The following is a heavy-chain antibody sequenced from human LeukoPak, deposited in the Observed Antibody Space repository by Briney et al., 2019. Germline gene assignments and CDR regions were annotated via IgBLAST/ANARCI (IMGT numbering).Heavy chain of an antibody. J-gene: IGHJ6*03. CDR1: GGSISSGGYS. D-gene: IGHD6-25*01. V-gene: IGHV4-30-2*01. CDR2: IYHSGST. Sequence: SETLSLTCAVSGGSISSGGYSWSWIRQPPGKGLEWIGYIYHSGSTYYNPSLKSRVTISVDTSKNQFSLKLSSVTAADTAVYYCARVSSEGYYYYYMDVWGKGTTVTVSS. CDR3: ARVSSEGYYYYYMDV.